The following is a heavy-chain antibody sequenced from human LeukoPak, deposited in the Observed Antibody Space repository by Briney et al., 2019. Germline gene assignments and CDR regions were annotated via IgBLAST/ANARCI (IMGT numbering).Heavy chain of an antibody. CDR2: INHSGST. CDR1: GGSISSSNW. V-gene: IGHV4-4*02. CDR3: ARLRYNWNVCVFDI. J-gene: IGHJ3*02. Sequence: SETLSLTCAVSGGSISSSNWWSWVRQPPGKGLEWIGEINHSGSTNYNPSLKSRVTISLDTSKNQFSLKLSSVTAADAAVYYCARLRYNWNVCVFDIWGQGTMVTISS. D-gene: IGHD1-1*01.